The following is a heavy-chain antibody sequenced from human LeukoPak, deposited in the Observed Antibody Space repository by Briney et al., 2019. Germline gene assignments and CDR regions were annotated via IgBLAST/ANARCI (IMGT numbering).Heavy chain of an antibody. CDR1: GFTFSSYG. Sequence: GGSLRLSCAASGFTFSSYGMHWVRQAPGKGLEWVAFIRYDGSNKYYADSVKGRFTISRDNSKNTLYLQMNSLRAEDTAVYYCANSPPYYDFWSGYTMDVWGKGTTVTVSS. V-gene: IGHV3-30*02. CDR2: IRYDGSNK. J-gene: IGHJ6*03. CDR3: ANSPPYYDFWSGYTMDV. D-gene: IGHD3-3*01.